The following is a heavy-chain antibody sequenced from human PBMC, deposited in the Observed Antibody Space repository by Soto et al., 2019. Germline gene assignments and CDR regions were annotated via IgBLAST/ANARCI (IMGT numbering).Heavy chain of an antibody. CDR3: AAAPAGYYDIRGYYYTHSYYYGMDV. CDR1: GFTFTSSA. CDR2: IVVGSGNT. D-gene: IGHD3-22*01. J-gene: IGHJ6*02. V-gene: IGHV1-58*01. Sequence: SVKVSCKASGFTFTSSAVQWVRQARGQRLEWIGWIVVGSGNTNYAQKFQERVTITRDMSTSTAYMELSSLRSEDTAVYYCAAAPAGYYDIRGYYYTHSYYYGMDVWGQGTTVSVSS.